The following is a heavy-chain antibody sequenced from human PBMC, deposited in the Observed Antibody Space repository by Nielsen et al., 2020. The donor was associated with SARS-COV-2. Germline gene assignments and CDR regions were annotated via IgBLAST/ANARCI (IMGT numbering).Heavy chain of an antibody. V-gene: IGHV3-7*01. CDR3: ARADYDYVWGSYQGY. J-gene: IGHJ4*02. CDR1: GFTFSSYW. D-gene: IGHD3-16*02. Sequence: GESLKISCAASGFTFSSYWMSWVRQAPGKGLEWVANIKQDGSEKYYVDSVKGRFTISRDNAKNSLYLQMNSLRAEDTAVYYCARADYDYVWGSYQGYWGQGTLVTVSS. CDR2: IKQDGSEK.